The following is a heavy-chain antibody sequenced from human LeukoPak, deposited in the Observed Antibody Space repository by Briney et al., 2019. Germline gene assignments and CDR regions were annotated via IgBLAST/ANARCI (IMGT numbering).Heavy chain of an antibody. D-gene: IGHD5-24*01. CDR2: IKGNGATT. CDR3: ARAGEMRYMDV. Sequence: PSETLSLTCAVYGGSFSGYYWSWIRQAPGKGLEWVSHIKGNGATTYYADSVRGRFTISRDNAKNSLFLQMNSLRVDDTATYYCARAGEMRYMDVWGKGTAVAVS. V-gene: IGHV3-11*01. J-gene: IGHJ6*03. CDR1: GGSFSGYY.